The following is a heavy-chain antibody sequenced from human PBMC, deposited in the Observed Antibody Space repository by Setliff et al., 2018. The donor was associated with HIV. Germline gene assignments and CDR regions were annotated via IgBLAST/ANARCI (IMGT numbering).Heavy chain of an antibody. J-gene: IGHJ5*02. Sequence: ASVKVSCKASGYTLGGNYMHWVRQAPGHGLEWMGWINTKNGYTKYVQRFQGRVTLTADTSTSTAYMEVRSLRSEDTAVYYCARSSDYPNNWFDPWGQGTLVTAPQ. V-gene: IGHV1-18*01. CDR2: INTKNGYT. CDR1: GYTLGGNY. D-gene: IGHD4-17*01. CDR3: ARSSDYPNNWFDP.